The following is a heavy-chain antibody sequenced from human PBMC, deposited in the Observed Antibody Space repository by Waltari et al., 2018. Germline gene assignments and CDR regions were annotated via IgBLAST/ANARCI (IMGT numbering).Heavy chain of an antibody. Sequence: VHLQQSGPGLVKPSQSLSLTCAIAGDSVSSNSASWNWIRQSPSRGLEWLVRTQNMSKWYNDYAVTLKSRIIINPDTSKNQFSLQLNSVTPEDTAVYYCAREPLAARAGYGMDVWGQGTTVTVSS. D-gene: IGHD6-6*01. CDR1: GDSVSSNSAS. CDR3: AREPLAARAGYGMDV. CDR2: TQNMSKWYN. V-gene: IGHV6-1*01. J-gene: IGHJ6*02.